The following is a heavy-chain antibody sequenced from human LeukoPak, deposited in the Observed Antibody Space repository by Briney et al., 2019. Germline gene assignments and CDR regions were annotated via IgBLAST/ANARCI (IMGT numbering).Heavy chain of an antibody. CDR1: GYSFTSYW. Sequence: GASLKISCKGSGYSFTSYWTGWVRQMPGKGLEWMGIIYPGDSDTTYSPSFQGQVTISADKSISTAYLQWSSLKASDTAMYYCARLTDDYFDYWGQGTLVTVSS. CDR2: IYPGDSDT. J-gene: IGHJ4*02. CDR3: ARLTDDYFDY. V-gene: IGHV5-51*01.